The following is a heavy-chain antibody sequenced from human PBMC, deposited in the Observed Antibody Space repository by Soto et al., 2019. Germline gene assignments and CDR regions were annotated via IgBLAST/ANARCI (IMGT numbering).Heavy chain of an antibody. CDR1: GGSISSGGYY. J-gene: IGHJ5*02. D-gene: IGHD2-2*01. CDR3: ARGLVVPAAMRSDWFDP. CDR2: IYYSGST. Sequence: SETLSLTCTVSGGSISSGGYYWSWIRPHPGKGLVWIGYIYYSGSTYYNLSIKSRVTISVDTSKDQFSLKLRAVTAADTAVYYCARGLVVPAAMRSDWFDPWGQGTLVTVS. V-gene: IGHV4-31*03.